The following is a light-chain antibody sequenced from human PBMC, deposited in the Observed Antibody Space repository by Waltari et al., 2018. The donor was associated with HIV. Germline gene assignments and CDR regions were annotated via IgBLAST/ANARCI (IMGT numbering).Light chain of an antibody. V-gene: IGLV1-40*01. CDR1: SSNIGAGYD. CDR2: GNS. CDR3: QSYDSSLSGLWV. J-gene: IGLJ3*02. Sequence: QSVLTQPPSVSGAPGQRVPISCTGRSSNIGAGYDVHWYQQLPGTAPKLLIYGNSNRPSGVPDRFSGSKSGTSASLAITGLQAEDEADYYCQSYDSSLSGLWVFGGGTKLTVL.